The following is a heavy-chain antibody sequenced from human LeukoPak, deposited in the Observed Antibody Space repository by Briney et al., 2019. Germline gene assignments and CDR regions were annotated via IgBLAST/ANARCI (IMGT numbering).Heavy chain of an antibody. D-gene: IGHD3-3*01. V-gene: IGHV4-34*01. Sequence: SQTLSLTCAVYGGSFSGYYWNWIRQPPGNGLEWIGEINHSGSTNYNPSLKSRVTISVDTSKNQFSLKLSSVTAADTAVYYCARDRPITIFGVVITDYYYGMDVWGQGTTVTVSS. CDR1: GGSFSGYY. CDR3: ARDRPITIFGVVITDYYYGMDV. J-gene: IGHJ6*02. CDR2: INHSGST.